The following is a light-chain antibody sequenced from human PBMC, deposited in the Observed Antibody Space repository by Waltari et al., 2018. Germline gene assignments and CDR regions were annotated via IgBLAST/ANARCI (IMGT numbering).Light chain of an antibody. Sequence: EIQMTQFPSSLSASVGDRVTITCRASQTISTFLNWYQQKPGKAPQLLIYAASSLQSGVPSRFSDSGSGTDFALTISSLQPEDFATYYCQQIYTTAALTFGGGTKVEIK. CDR1: QTISTF. CDR3: QQIYTTAALT. V-gene: IGKV1-39*01. J-gene: IGKJ4*01. CDR2: AAS.